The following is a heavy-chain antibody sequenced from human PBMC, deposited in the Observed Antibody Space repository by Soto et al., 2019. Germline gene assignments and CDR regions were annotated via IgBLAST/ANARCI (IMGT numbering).Heavy chain of an antibody. Sequence: SETLSLTCNVSGGSIRTSYWTWIRQPPGKGQEWIGYIYYSGITHSNPSLKSRVTISVDTSKNQFSLKLSSVTAADTAVYYCARLIARTYDYVWGSYRYFDYWGQGTLVTVSS. D-gene: IGHD3-16*02. CDR3: ARLIARTYDYVWGSYRYFDY. V-gene: IGHV4-59*12. J-gene: IGHJ4*02. CDR1: GGSIRTSY. CDR2: IYYSGIT.